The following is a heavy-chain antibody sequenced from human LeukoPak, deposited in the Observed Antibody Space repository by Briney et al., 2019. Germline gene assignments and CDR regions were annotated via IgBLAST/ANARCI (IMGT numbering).Heavy chain of an antibody. V-gene: IGHV1-18*01. Sequence: ASVKVSCKASGYTFTSYGISWVRQAPGQGLEWMGWISTYNGNTNYAQKFQGRVTMTTDTSTSTAYMELRSLRSDDTAVYYCARDRSGSGWWVYWGQGTLVTVSS. CDR1: GYTFTSYG. J-gene: IGHJ4*02. CDR2: ISTYNGNT. CDR3: ARDRSGSGWWVY. D-gene: IGHD6-19*01.